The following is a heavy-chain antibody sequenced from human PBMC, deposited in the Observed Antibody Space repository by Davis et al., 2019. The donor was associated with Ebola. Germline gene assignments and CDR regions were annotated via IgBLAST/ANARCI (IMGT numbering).Heavy chain of an antibody. CDR1: GFTFSSYE. Sequence: GGSLRLSCAASGFTFSSYEMNWVRQAPGKGLEWVSYISSSGSTIYYADSVKGRFTISRDNSKNSLYLQMNSLRAEDTAVYYCARDGVYYDFWIGWFDPWGQGTLVTVSS. CDR3: ARDGVYYDFWIGWFDP. J-gene: IGHJ5*02. CDR2: ISSSGSTI. D-gene: IGHD3-3*01. V-gene: IGHV3-48*03.